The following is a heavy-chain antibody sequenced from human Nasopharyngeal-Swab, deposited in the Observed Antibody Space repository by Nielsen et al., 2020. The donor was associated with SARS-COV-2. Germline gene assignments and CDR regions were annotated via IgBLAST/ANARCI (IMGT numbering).Heavy chain of an antibody. CDR3: ANGIAVFDY. CDR2: ISGSGGST. Sequence: VRLAPGKGLEWVSAISGSGGSTYYADSVKGRFTISRDNSKNTLYLQMNSLRAEDTAVYYCANGIAVFDYWGQGTLVTVSS. V-gene: IGHV3-23*01. D-gene: IGHD6-19*01. J-gene: IGHJ4*02.